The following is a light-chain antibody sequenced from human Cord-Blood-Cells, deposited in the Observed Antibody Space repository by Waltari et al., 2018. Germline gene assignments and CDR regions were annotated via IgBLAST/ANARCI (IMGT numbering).Light chain of an antibody. CDR2: AAS. J-gene: IGKJ1*01. Sequence: DIQMTQSPSSLSASVGDRVTITCRASQSISSYLNWYQQKPGKAPKLPIYAASSLQSGVPSRFSGSGSGTDFTLTISRLEPEDFAVYYCQHETFGQGTKVEIK. V-gene: IGKV1-39*01. CDR1: QSISSY. CDR3: QHET.